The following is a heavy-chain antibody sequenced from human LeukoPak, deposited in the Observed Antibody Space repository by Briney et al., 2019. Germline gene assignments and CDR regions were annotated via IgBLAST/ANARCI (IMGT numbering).Heavy chain of an antibody. CDR3: TTPLWFGPPRRIDY. J-gene: IGHJ4*02. V-gene: IGHV3-15*01. CDR2: IKSKTDGGTT. CDR1: GFTFSNAW. Sequence: GGSLRLSCAASGFTFSNAWMSWVRQAPGKGLEWVGRIKSKTDGGTTDYAAPVKGRFTISRGDSKNTLYLQMNSLKTEDTAVYYCTTPLWFGPPRRIDYWGQGTLVTVSS. D-gene: IGHD3-10*01.